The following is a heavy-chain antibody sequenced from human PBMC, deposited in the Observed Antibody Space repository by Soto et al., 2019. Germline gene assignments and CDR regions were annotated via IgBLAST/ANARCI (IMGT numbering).Heavy chain of an antibody. CDR2: IYHSGST. CDR1: GGSISSGAFS. J-gene: IGHJ4*02. V-gene: IGHV4-30-2*01. Sequence: QLHLQESGSGLIKPSETLSLTCTVSGGSISSGAFSWSWIRQPPGRGQEWIGYIYHSGSTYYIPSLRSRVAISMDRAKNQFSLHLSSVTAEDTAVYFCARVRFSDNWHGLIDFWGLGTLVTVSS. D-gene: IGHD6-25*01. CDR3: ARVRFSDNWHGLIDF.